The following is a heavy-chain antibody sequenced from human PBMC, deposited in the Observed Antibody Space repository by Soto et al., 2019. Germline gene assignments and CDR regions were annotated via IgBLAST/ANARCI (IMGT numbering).Heavy chain of an antibody. Sequence: PGESLKISCKASGYNFTPFWIGWVRQMPGKGLEWMGFIYPGDSDTRYNPSFQDQVTISADKSTSTAYLQWSSLKASDTAMYYCASRKKTTDAFDIWGQGTMVTGSS. CDR2: IYPGDSDT. D-gene: IGHD1-1*01. J-gene: IGHJ3*02. V-gene: IGHV5-51*01. CDR3: ASRKKTTDAFDI. CDR1: GYNFTPFW.